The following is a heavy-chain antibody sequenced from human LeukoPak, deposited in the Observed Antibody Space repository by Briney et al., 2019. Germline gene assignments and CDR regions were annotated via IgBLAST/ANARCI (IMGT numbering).Heavy chain of an antibody. J-gene: IGHJ4*02. CDR3: ARTYSSSWSQGHDY. Sequence: SETLSLTCTVYGGSISSYYWSWIRQPAGKGLEWIGRIYTSGSTNYNPSLKSRVTMSVDMSKNQFSLKLSSVTAADTAVYYCARTYSSSWSQGHDYWGQGTLVTVSS. D-gene: IGHD6-13*01. CDR2: IYTSGST. V-gene: IGHV4-4*07. CDR1: GGSISSYY.